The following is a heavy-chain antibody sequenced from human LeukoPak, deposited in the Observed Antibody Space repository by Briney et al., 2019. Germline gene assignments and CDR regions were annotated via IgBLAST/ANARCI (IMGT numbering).Heavy chain of an antibody. J-gene: IGHJ4*02. CDR3: ARLSKIWNYGY. D-gene: IGHD1-7*01. CDR2: IYPGDSDT. CDR1: GYSFTSYW. V-gene: IGHV5-51*01. Sequence: GESLKISCKGSGYSFTSYWIGWVRQMPGKGLEWMGVIYPGDSDTRYSPSFQGQVTISADKSISTAYLQGSSLKASDTAMYYCARLSKIWNYGYWGQGTLVTVSS.